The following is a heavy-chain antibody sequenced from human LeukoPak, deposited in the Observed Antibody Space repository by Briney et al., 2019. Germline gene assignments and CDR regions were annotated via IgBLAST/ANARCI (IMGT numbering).Heavy chain of an antibody. Sequence: GGSLRLSCAASGFTFSSYAMHWARQAPGKGLEWVAVISYDGSNKYYADSVKGRFTISRDNSKNTLYLQMNSLRAEDTAVYYCAKDLYSSGWYGTPDYWGQGTLVTVSS. CDR1: GFTFSSYA. J-gene: IGHJ4*02. D-gene: IGHD6-19*01. CDR3: AKDLYSSGWYGTPDY. V-gene: IGHV3-30*04. CDR2: ISYDGSNK.